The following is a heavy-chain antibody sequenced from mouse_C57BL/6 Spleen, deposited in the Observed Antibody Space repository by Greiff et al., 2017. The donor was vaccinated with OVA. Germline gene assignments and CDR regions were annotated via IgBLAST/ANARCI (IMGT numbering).Heavy chain of an antibody. V-gene: IGHV1-80*01. D-gene: IGHD2-2*01. Sequence: VQLQQSGAELVKPGASVKISCKASGYAFSSYWMNWVKQRPGKGLEWIGQIYPGDGDTNYNGKFKGKATLTADKSSSTAYMQLSSLTSEDSAVYFCARESMVTTRDPFAYWGQGTLVTVSA. CDR2: IYPGDGDT. CDR3: ARESMVTTRDPFAY. CDR1: GYAFSSYW. J-gene: IGHJ3*01.